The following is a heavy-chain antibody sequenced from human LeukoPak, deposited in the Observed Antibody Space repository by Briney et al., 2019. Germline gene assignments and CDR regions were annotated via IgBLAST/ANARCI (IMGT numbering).Heavy chain of an antibody. D-gene: IGHD3-9*01. Sequence: SVKVSCKASGGTFSSYAISWVRQAPGQGLEWMGGIIPIFGTANCAQKFQGRVTITADESTSTAYMELSSLRSEDTAVYYCARGVFDDILTGYYPPFDIWGQGTMVTVSS. J-gene: IGHJ3*02. V-gene: IGHV1-69*13. CDR1: GGTFSSYA. CDR2: IIPIFGTA. CDR3: ARGVFDDILTGYYPPFDI.